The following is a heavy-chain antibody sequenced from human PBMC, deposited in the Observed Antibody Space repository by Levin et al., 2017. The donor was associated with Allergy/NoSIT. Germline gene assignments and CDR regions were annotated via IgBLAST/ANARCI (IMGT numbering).Heavy chain of an antibody. CDR2: ISSSGSTI. CDR3: ARGWRDYYYMDV. V-gene: IGHV3-11*01. CDR1: GFTFSDYY. J-gene: IGHJ6*03. Sequence: GESLKISCAASGFTFSDYYMSWIRQAPGKGLEWVSYISSSGSTIYYADSVKGRFTISRDNAKNSLYLQMNSLRAEDTAVYYCARGWRDYYYMDVWGKGTTVTVSS.